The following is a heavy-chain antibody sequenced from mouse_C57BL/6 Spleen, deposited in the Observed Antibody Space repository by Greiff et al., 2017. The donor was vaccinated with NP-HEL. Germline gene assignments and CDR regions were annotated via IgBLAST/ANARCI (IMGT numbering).Heavy chain of an antibody. Sequence: VQLQQPGAELVMPGASVKLSCKASGYTFTSYWMHWVKQRPGQGLEWIGEIDPSDSYTNYNQKFKGKSTLTVDKSSSTAYMQLSSLTSEDSAVYYCTRRYTSDYWGQGTTLTVSS. CDR3: TRRYTSDY. CDR1: GYTFTSYW. CDR2: IDPSDSYT. V-gene: IGHV1-69*01. D-gene: IGHD5-1-1*01. J-gene: IGHJ2*01.